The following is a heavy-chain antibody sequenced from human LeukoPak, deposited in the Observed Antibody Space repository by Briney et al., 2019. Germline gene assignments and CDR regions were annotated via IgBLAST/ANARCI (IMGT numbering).Heavy chain of an antibody. Sequence: GGSLRLSCTASGFTFGDYLMSWFRQAPGKGLEWIGFISGGTTEYAASVKGRFTISRDDSTSIAYLQMNSLTTEDTAVYYCSRGSGWLSVYWGQGTLGTVSS. CDR3: SRGSGWLSVY. J-gene: IGHJ4*02. V-gene: IGHV3-49*03. CDR2: ISGGTT. CDR1: GFTFGDYL. D-gene: IGHD6-19*01.